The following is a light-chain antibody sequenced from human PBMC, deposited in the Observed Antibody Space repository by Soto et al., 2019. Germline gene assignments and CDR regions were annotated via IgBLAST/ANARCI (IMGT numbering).Light chain of an antibody. Sequence: DIQMTQSPSSLSASVGDRVTITCRASQGISTYLAWYQQKPGKVPKLLIYAASTLQSGVPSRFSGSGSGTDGTLTISSLQPEDVATYYCQKYNSAPPTFGQGTKVEIK. CDR3: QKYNSAPPT. CDR2: AAS. J-gene: IGKJ1*01. V-gene: IGKV1-27*01. CDR1: QGISTY.